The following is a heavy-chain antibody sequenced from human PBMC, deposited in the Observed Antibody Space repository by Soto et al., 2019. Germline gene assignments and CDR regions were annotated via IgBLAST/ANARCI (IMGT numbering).Heavy chain of an antibody. Sequence: EASVKVSCKASGYTFTSYTIHWVCQAPGQRLQWMGWINGGTGITKYSQKFQGRVTISRDTSARTAYMDLSSLRSEDTALYYCARGWVGETFLYGMDVWGQGTTVTVSS. CDR1: GYTFTSYT. D-gene: IGHD1-26*01. V-gene: IGHV1-3*01. CDR2: INGGTGIT. J-gene: IGHJ6*02. CDR3: ARGWVGETFLYGMDV.